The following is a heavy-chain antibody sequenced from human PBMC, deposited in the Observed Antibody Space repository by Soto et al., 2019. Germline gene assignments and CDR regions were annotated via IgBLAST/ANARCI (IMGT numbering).Heavy chain of an antibody. D-gene: IGHD1-26*01. Sequence: ASVKVSCKASGYTFTAYSMHWVRQAPGQGLEWMGWINPNSGGTNYAQKFQGRVTMTRDTSISTAYMELSSLKSDDTALYFCARSSGTYSDFDYWGQGTQITVSS. CDR2: INPNSGGT. CDR3: ARSSGTYSDFDY. V-gene: IGHV1-2*02. CDR1: GYTFTAYS. J-gene: IGHJ4*01.